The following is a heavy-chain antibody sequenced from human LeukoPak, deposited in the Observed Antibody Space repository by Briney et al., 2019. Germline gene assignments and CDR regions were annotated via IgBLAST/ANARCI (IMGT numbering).Heavy chain of an antibody. D-gene: IGHD3-22*01. CDR3: TTVGLSDYYDTNGYYYFDY. CDR2: IWYDGSNK. J-gene: IGHJ4*02. Sequence: PGRSLRLSCAASGFTFSNYDMHWVRQAPGKGLEWVAIIWYDGSNKYYVDPVKGRFTISRDNSKNTLYLQMNSLIAEDTAVYYCTTVGLSDYYDTNGYYYFDYWGQGTLVTVSS. CDR1: GFTFSNYD. V-gene: IGHV3-33*01.